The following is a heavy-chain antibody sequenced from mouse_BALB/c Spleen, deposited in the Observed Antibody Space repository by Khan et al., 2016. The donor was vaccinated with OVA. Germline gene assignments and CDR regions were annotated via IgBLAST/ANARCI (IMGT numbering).Heavy chain of an antibody. CDR1: GFTFSPYS. J-gene: IGHJ3*01. CDR2: ISSDGDYT. CDR3: ATHLTGSFAY. V-gene: IGHV5-6*01. Sequence: EVKLVESGGDLVKSGGSLKLSCAASGFTFSPYSMSWVRQTPDKRLEWVATISSDGDYTYYPDSVKGRFNISRDNAKNNLYLQMSSLKSEDTAIYYCATHLTGSFAYWGQGTLVTVSA. D-gene: IGHD4-1*01.